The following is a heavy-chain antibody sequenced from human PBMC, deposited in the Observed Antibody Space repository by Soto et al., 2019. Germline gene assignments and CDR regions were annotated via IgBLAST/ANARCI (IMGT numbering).Heavy chain of an antibody. J-gene: IGHJ6*02. CDR2: IKQDGSEK. CDR1: GFTFSSYW. D-gene: IGHD6-19*01. Sequence: SLRLSCAASGFTFSSYWMSWVRQAPGKGLEWVANIKQDGSEKYYVDSVKGRFTISRDNAKNSLYLQMNSLRAEDTAVYYCARDHSSGWYLYYYYGMDVWGQGTTVTVSS. CDR3: ARDHSSGWYLYYYYGMDV. V-gene: IGHV3-7*01.